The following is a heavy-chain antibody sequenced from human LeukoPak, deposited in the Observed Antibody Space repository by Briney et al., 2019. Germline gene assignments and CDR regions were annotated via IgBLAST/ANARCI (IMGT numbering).Heavy chain of an antibody. J-gene: IGHJ6*03. CDR3: ARAPLVMDV. CDR1: GYTFTSYG. CDR2: ISAYNRNT. Sequence: ASVKVSCKASGYTFTSYGISWVRQAPGQGLEWMGWISAYNRNTHYAQKLQGRVTMTTDASPSTAYMELRSLRSDDTAVYYCARAPLVMDVWGKGTTVTVSS. V-gene: IGHV1-18*01.